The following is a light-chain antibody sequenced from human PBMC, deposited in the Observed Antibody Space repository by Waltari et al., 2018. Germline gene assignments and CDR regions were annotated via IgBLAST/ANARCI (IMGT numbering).Light chain of an antibody. CDR2: DVS. V-gene: IGLV2-14*03. J-gene: IGLJ1*01. CDR1: SSDVGGYNY. Sequence: QSALTQPASVSGSPGQSIAISCTGTSSDVGGYNYVSWYQHHPGKAPKLLIYDVSGRPSGVFVPFSGSKAGNTAPPTHPWLQAGEQAEYYLSSYGSKHPPYVFGTGTKVTVL. CDR3: SSYGSKHPPYV.